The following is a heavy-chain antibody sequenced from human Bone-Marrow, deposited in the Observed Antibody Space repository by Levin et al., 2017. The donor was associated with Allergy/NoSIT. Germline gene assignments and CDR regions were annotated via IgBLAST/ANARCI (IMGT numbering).Heavy chain of an antibody. V-gene: IGHV3-23*01. CDR2: ISGSGGST. CDR1: GFTFSSYA. CDR3: AKEWTFGSGMATIYFDY. J-gene: IGHJ4*02. D-gene: IGHD5-24*01. Sequence: GGSLRLSCAASGFTFSSYAMSWVRQAPGKGLEGVSAISGSGGSTYYADSVKGRFTISRDNSKKTLYLQMNRLRAEDTAVYYCAKEWTFGSGMATIYFDYWGQGTLVTVSS.